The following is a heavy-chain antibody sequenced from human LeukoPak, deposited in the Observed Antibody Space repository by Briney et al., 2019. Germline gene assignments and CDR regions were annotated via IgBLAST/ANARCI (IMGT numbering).Heavy chain of an antibody. Sequence: GGSLRLSCAASGFTFSDYSMNWVRQAPGKGLEWVSSISGSSTHIYYADSVRGRFPISRDNAKHSLYLQMNSLRSEDTAVYYCARYISWWDVWGKGTTVTISS. J-gene: IGHJ6*04. D-gene: IGHD6-13*01. CDR1: GFTFSDYS. V-gene: IGHV3-21*01. CDR3: ARYISWWDV. CDR2: ISGSSTHI.